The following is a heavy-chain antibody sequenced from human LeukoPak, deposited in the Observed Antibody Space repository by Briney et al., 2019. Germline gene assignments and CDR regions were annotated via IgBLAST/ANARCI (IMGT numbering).Heavy chain of an antibody. CDR2: ITYDGSNK. D-gene: IGHD4-11*01. CDR1: GFIFSSCA. J-gene: IGHJ4*02. CDR3: ASNHDYSNNICYFDY. V-gene: IGHV3-30*04. Sequence: PGGSLRLSCAASGFIFSSCAMHWVRQAAGKGLEWVSVITYDGSNKYYADSVKGRFTISRDNSKNTLYLQMNSLRAEDTAVYYCASNHDYSNNICYFDYWGQGTLVTVSS.